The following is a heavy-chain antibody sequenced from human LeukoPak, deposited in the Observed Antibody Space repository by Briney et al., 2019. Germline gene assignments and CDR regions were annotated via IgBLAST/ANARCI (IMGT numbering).Heavy chain of an antibody. D-gene: IGHD4-11*01. V-gene: IGHV3-64*01. J-gene: IGHJ4*02. CDR2: ISSNGGST. CDR1: GFTFSSYA. CDR3: ARAGLGTTADY. Sequence: GGSLRLSCAASGFTFSSYAMHWVRQAPGKGLEYVSAISSNGGSTYYANSVKGRFTISRDNSKNTLYLQMGSLRAEDMAVYYCARAGLGTTADYWGQGTLVTVSS.